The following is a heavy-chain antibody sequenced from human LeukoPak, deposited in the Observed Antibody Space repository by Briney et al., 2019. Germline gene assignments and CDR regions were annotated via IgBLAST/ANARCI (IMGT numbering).Heavy chain of an antibody. CDR2: ISAYNGNT. Sequence: GASVRVSCKASGYTFTSYDINWVRQAPGQGLEWMGWISAYNGNTNYAQKLQGRVTMTTDTSTSTAYMELRSLRSDDTAVYYCARDFYYDFWSGYSYYGMDVWGQGTTVTVSS. V-gene: IGHV1-18*01. D-gene: IGHD3-3*01. CDR3: ARDFYYDFWSGYSYYGMDV. CDR1: GYTFTSYD. J-gene: IGHJ6*02.